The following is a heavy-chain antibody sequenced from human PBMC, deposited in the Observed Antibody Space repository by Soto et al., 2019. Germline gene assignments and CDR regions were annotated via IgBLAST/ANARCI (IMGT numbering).Heavy chain of an antibody. Sequence: PGGSLRLSCAASGFTFSSYAMHWVRQAPGKGLEWVAVISYDGSNKYYADSVKGRFTISRDNSKNTLYLQMNSLRAEDTAVYYCARGRGGPRVGYFDYWGQGTLVTVSS. D-gene: IGHD2-15*01. CDR2: ISYDGSNK. V-gene: IGHV3-30-3*01. CDR3: ARGRGGPRVGYFDY. CDR1: GFTFSSYA. J-gene: IGHJ4*02.